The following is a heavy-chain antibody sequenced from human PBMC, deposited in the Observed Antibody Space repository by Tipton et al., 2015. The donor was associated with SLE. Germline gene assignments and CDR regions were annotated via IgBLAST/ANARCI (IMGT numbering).Heavy chain of an antibody. CDR2: IYDGGTT. J-gene: IGHJ4*02. V-gene: IGHV3-53*04. D-gene: IGHD3-3*01. CDR1: GFTVSSNY. CDR3: ARWDGFGYYFDY. Sequence: SLRLSCAASGFTVSSNYMSWVRQAPGKGLEWVSLIYDGGTTYYADSVKGRFTISRHNSKNTLYLQMNSLRAEDTAVYYCARWDGFGYYFDYWGQGTLVTVSS.